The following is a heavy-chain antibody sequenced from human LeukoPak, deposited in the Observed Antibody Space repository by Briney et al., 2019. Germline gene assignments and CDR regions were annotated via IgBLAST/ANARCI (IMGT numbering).Heavy chain of an antibody. J-gene: IGHJ6*02. CDR1: GYTFTGYY. V-gene: IGHV1-24*01. CDR2: FDPEDGET. Sequence: ASVKVSCKASGYTFTGYYMHWVRQAPGQGLEWMGGFDPEDGETIYAQKFQGRVTMTEDTSTDTAYMELSGLRSEDTAVYYCATRRPYCSSTSCYIDSMDVWGQGTTVTVSS. D-gene: IGHD2-2*01. CDR3: ATRRPYCSSTSCYIDSMDV.